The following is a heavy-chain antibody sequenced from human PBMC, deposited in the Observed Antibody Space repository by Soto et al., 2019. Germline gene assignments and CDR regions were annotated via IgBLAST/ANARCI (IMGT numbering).Heavy chain of an antibody. J-gene: IGHJ4*02. Sequence: ASVKVSCKVSGYTLTEFFMHWVRQAPGKGLEWMGGFDPEDGETIYAQKFQGRVTMTEDTSTDTAYMELSSLRSEDTAVYYCATIHYDILTGLYWGQGTLVTVSS. V-gene: IGHV1-24*01. CDR1: GYTLTEFF. D-gene: IGHD3-9*01. CDR3: ATIHYDILTGLY. CDR2: FDPEDGET.